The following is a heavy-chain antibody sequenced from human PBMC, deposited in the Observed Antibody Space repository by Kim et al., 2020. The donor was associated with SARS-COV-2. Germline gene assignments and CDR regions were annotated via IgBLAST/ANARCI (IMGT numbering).Heavy chain of an antibody. V-gene: IGHV1-2*02. CDR3: ARESYGGNHFDY. J-gene: IGHJ4*02. D-gene: IGHD2-15*01. Sequence: NYAQKFQGRVTMTRDTSISTAYMELSRLRSDDTAVYYCARESYGGNHFDYWGQGTLVTVSS.